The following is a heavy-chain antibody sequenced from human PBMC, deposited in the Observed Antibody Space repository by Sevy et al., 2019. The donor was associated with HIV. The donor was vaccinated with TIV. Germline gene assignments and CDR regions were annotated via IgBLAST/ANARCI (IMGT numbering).Heavy chain of an antibody. CDR2: IYPGHSDT. D-gene: IGHD1-26*01. CDR1: GYSFSSSW. Sequence: VESLKISCKGSGYSFSSSWIGWVRQIPGKGLQSMGIIYPGHSDTRHNPSFQGQVTISADKSISTAYLQWSSLKASDTATYNCTRQSVIIVGPMKEDDAFDIWGQGTMVIVSS. V-gene: IGHV5-51*01. J-gene: IGHJ3*02. CDR3: TRQSVIIVGPMKEDDAFDI.